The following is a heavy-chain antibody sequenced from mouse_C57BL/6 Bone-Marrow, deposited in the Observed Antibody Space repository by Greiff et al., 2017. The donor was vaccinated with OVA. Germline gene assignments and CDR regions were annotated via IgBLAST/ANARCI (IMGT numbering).Heavy chain of an antibody. Sequence: VQLQQSGAELVKPGASVKLSCKASGYTFTSYWMQWVKQRPGQGLEWIGEIDPSDSYTNYNQKFKGKATLTVDTSSSTAYMQLSSLTSEDSAVYYCARGLRFAYWGQGTLVTVSA. CDR2: IDPSDSYT. J-gene: IGHJ3*01. CDR1: GYTFTSYW. V-gene: IGHV1-50*01. D-gene: IGHD3-1*01. CDR3: ARGLRFAY.